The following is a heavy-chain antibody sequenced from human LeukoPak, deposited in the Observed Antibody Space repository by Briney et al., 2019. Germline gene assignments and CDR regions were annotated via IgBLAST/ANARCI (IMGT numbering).Heavy chain of an antibody. CDR1: GYSFTNYW. J-gene: IGHJ4*02. V-gene: IGHV5-51*01. CDR3: ARRPEYYFDY. Sequence: GESLKISCQASGYSFTNYWIGWVRQLPGKGLEWMGIIIPGDSGTRYNPSFEGQVTMSVDKSIRTAYLQWSSLKASDTAMYYCARRPEYYFDYWGQGILVSVSS. D-gene: IGHD1-14*01. CDR2: IIPGDSGT.